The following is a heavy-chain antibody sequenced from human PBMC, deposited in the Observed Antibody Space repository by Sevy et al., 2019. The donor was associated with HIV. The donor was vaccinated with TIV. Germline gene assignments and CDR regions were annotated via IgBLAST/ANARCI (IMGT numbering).Heavy chain of an antibody. Sequence: GGSLRLSCVASGFTFSDYLMNWVRQSPGKGLEWVASISGSSNYIYYADSLKGRVTISRDNAKNSLYLQMNSLRVEDTAVYYCARDVDSNYDGIDAWGQGTTVTVSS. J-gene: IGHJ6*02. D-gene: IGHD4-4*01. CDR2: ISGSSNYI. V-gene: IGHV3-21*01. CDR1: GFTFSDYL. CDR3: ARDVDSNYDGIDA.